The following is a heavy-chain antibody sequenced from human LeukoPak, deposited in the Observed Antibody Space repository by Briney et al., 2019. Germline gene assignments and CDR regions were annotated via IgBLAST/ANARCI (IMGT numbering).Heavy chain of an antibody. Sequence: GGSLRLSCAASGFTFSSYAMSWVRQAPGKGLEWVSAISGSGGSTYYADSVKGRFTISRDNSKNTLYLQMNSLRAEDTAVYYCANLLRGYSGYDPYYLDYWGQGTLVTVSS. CDR2: ISGSGGST. CDR1: GFTFSSYA. D-gene: IGHD5-12*01. V-gene: IGHV3-23*01. J-gene: IGHJ4*02. CDR3: ANLLRGYSGYDPYYLDY.